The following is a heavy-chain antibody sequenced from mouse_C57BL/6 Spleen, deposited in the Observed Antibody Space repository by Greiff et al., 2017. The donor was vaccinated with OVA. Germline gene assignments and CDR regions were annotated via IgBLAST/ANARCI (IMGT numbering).Heavy chain of an antibody. CDR1: GYTFTSYW. D-gene: IGHD1-1*01. CDR3: ARERDYYGSSYFDY. Sequence: QVHVKQPGAELVKPGASVKLSCKASGYTFTSYWMHWVKQRPGQGLEWIGMIYPNSGSTNYNEKFKSKATLTVDKSSSTAYMHLSSLTSEDSAVYYCARERDYYGSSYFDYWGQGTTLTVSS. V-gene: IGHV1-64*01. CDR2: IYPNSGST. J-gene: IGHJ2*01.